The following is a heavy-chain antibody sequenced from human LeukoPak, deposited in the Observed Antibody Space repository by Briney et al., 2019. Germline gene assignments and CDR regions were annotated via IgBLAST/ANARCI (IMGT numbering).Heavy chain of an antibody. Sequence: PSETLSLTCTVSGGFITSRSYYWGWIRQPPGRGLEWIGTIYYSGSTYYNPSLESRLSILVDTSKKQFSLKLTSVTAADTAVYYCARETVADHTFDVWGQGTIVTASS. CDR3: ARETVADHTFDV. V-gene: IGHV4-39*07. J-gene: IGHJ3*01. CDR2: IYYSGST. CDR1: GGFITSRSYY. D-gene: IGHD4-23*01.